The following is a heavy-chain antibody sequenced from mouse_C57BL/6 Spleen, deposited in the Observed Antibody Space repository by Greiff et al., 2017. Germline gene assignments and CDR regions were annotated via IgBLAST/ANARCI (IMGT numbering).Heavy chain of an antibody. D-gene: IGHD1-1*01. J-gene: IGHJ1*03. CDR2: IDPSDSET. Sequence: QVQLKQPGAELVRPGSSVKLSCKASGYTFTSYWMHWVKQRPIQGLEWIGNIDPSDSETHYNQKFKDKATLTVDKSSSTAYMQLSSLTSEDSAVYYCARAVIYYYGSSYVDWYFDVWGTGTTVTVSS. CDR1: GYTFTSYW. V-gene: IGHV1-52*01. CDR3: ARAVIYYYGSSYVDWYFDV.